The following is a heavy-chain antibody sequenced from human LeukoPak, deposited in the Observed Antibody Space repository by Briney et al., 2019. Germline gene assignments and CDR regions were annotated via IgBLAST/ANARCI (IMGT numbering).Heavy chain of an antibody. D-gene: IGHD1-20*01. J-gene: IGHJ4*02. CDR1: GGSIRSGDYY. V-gene: IGHV4-30-4*01. CDR2: IYYSGNT. CDR3: ACVTGLYYFDF. Sequence: PSQTLSLTCAVSGGSIRSGDYYWSWARQPPGKGLEWIGHIYYSGNTYYNPSLKSRVAISVDTSKNQFSLKLSSVTAADTAVYYCACVTGLYYFDFWGQGTLVTVSP.